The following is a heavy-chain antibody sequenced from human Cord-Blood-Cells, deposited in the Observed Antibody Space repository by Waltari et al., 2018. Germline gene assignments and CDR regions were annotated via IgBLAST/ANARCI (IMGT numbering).Heavy chain of an antibody. D-gene: IGHD2-2*02. J-gene: IGHJ6*03. CDR3: ARADTDYCSSTSCYSGYYYMDV. CDR1: GGTFSSYA. V-gene: IGHV1-69*01. CDR2: IIPIFGTA. Sequence: VKKPGSSVKVSCTASGGTFSSYAISWVRQAPGQGLEWMGGIIPIFGTANYAQKFQGRGTITADESTSTAYMELSSMRSEDTAVYYCARADTDYCSSTSCYSGYYYMDVWGKGTTVTVSS.